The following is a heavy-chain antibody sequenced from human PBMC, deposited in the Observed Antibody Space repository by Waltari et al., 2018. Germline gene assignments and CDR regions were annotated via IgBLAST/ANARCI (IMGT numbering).Heavy chain of an antibody. CDR2: INHSGST. CDR1: GGSFSGYY. V-gene: IGHV4-34*01. J-gene: IGHJ4*02. Sequence: QEQLQQWGAGLLKPSETLSLTCAVYGGSFSGYYWSLIRQPPGKGLEWIGEINHSGSTNYNPSLKSRVTISVDTSKNQFSLKLSSVTAADTAVYYCARFGFNGWQLAYWGQGTLVTVSS. D-gene: IGHD6-19*01. CDR3: ARFGFNGWQLAY.